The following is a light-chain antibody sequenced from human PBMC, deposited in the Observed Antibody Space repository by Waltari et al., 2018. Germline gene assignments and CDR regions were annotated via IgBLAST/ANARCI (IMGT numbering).Light chain of an antibody. Sequence: DIQLTQSPSFLSASVGDRVTITCRASQGIGSYLVWYQQKSGQAPKLLIYEVSTLQSGVSSRFSGSASGTEFTLTISSLQSEDFATYYCQQLYSYPRTFGPGTKVDV. J-gene: IGKJ3*01. V-gene: IGKV1-9*01. CDR1: QGIGSY. CDR2: EVS. CDR3: QQLYSYPRT.